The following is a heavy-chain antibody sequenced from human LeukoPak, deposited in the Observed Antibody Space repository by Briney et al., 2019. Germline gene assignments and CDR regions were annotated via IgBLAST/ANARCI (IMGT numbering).Heavy chain of an antibody. V-gene: IGHV4-39*07. Sequence: SETLSLTCTVSGGSINSRTYYWGWIRQPPGKGLEWIGTIYYSGTTNYNPSLKSRVTISVDTSKNQFSLKLSSVTAADTAVYYCARDRLQLQSWGQGTLVTVSS. D-gene: IGHD1-1*01. CDR2: IYYSGTT. CDR1: GGSINSRTYY. J-gene: IGHJ5*02. CDR3: ARDRLQLQS.